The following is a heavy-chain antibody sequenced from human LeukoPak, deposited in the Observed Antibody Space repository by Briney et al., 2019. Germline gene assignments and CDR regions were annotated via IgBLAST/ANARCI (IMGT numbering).Heavy chain of an antibody. J-gene: IGHJ4*02. V-gene: IGHV3-7*01. Sequence: GGSLRLSCAASGFTFSSSWMNWVRQAPGKGLEWVANIKQDGSEKYYVDSVKGRFTISRDNSKNTLYLQMNSLRAEDTAVYYCARARRDSSGLDCWGQGTLVTVSS. CDR1: GFTFSSSW. CDR2: IKQDGSEK. CDR3: ARARRDSSGLDC. D-gene: IGHD3-22*01.